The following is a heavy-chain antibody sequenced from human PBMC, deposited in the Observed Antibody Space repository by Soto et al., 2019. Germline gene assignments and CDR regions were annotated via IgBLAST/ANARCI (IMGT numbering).Heavy chain of an antibody. CDR2: IHYSGRT. V-gene: IGHV4-59*12. CDR1: NGSISGFY. D-gene: IGHD1-26*01. J-gene: IGHJ4*02. Sequence: AETLSLTCRVSNGSISGFYWTWIRQPPGKILEWIGYIHYSGRTDYNPSLTSRATMSVDTSKNQFSLNLKSITAADTAVYYCVRVGVGIGNHFDSWGRGTLVTVSS. CDR3: VRVGVGIGNHFDS.